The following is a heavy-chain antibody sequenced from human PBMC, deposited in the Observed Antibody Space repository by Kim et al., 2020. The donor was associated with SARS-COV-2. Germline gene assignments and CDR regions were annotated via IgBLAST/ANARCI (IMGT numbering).Heavy chain of an antibody. CDR2: INTNTGNP. CDR1: GYTFTSYA. Sequence: ASVKVSCKASGYTFTSYAMNWVRQAPGQGLEWMGWINTNTGNPTYAQGFTGRFVFSLDTSVSTAYLQISSLKAEDTAVYYCARGGPGYYGSGSFSIYGMDVWGQGITVTVSS. D-gene: IGHD3-10*01. V-gene: IGHV7-4-1*02. J-gene: IGHJ6*02. CDR3: ARGGPGYYGSGSFSIYGMDV.